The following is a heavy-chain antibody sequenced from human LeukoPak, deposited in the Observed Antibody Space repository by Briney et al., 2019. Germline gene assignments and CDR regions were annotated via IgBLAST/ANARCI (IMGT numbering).Heavy chain of an antibody. D-gene: IGHD4-11*01. CDR2: IYYSGST. CDR3: ARVTVTTEPDYYYYGMDV. CDR1: GGSISSGDYY. Sequence: PSETLSLTCTVSGGSISSGDYYWSWIRQPPGKGLEWIGYIYYSGSTNYNPSLKSRVTISVDTSKNQFSLKLSSVTAADTAVYYCARVTVTTEPDYYYYGMDVWGQGTTVTVSS. J-gene: IGHJ6*02. V-gene: IGHV4-61*08.